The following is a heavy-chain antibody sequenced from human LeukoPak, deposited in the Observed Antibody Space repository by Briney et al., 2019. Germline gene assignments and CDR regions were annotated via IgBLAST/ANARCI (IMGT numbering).Heavy chain of an antibody. CDR3: TTGYCSRTSCYYFDY. D-gene: IGHD2-2*01. V-gene: IGHV3-15*01. CDR2: IKSKTDGGTT. Sequence: NPGGSLRLSCAASGFTSSNAWMSWVRQAPGKGLEGVGRIKSKTDGGTTDYAAPVKGRFTISRDDSKNTLYLQMNSLKTEDTAVYYCTTGYCSRTSCYYFDYWGQGTLVTVSS. J-gene: IGHJ4*02. CDR1: GFTSSNAW.